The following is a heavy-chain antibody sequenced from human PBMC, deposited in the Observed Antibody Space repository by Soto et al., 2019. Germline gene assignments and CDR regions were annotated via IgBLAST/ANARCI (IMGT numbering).Heavy chain of an antibody. D-gene: IGHD2-2*01. CDR2: IIPTLGIA. V-gene: IGHV1-69*02. J-gene: IGHJ5*02. Sequence: QVQLVQSGAEVKKPGSSVKVSCKASGGTFSSYTISWVRQAPGQGLEWMGRIIPTLGIANYAQKFQGRVTIPPAKSTSTASMELSSLRSEDTAVYYCASDCSSTSCYAYPWGQGTLVTVSS. CDR1: GGTFSSYT. CDR3: ASDCSSTSCYAYP.